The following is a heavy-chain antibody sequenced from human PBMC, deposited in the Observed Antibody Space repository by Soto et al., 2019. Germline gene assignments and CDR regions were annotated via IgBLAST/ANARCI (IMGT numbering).Heavy chain of an antibody. V-gene: IGHV2-5*02. CDR1: GFSLSTSGVG. CDR3: ALIRQLRYFDWSKTHFDY. J-gene: IGHJ4*02. Sequence: QITLKESGPTLVKPTQTLTLTCTFSGFSLSTSGVGVGWIRQPPGKALEWLALIYWDDDKRYSPSLKSRLTITKDTSKNQVVLTMTNMDPVDTATYYCALIRQLRYFDWSKTHFDYWGQGTLVTVSS. CDR2: IYWDDDK. D-gene: IGHD3-9*01.